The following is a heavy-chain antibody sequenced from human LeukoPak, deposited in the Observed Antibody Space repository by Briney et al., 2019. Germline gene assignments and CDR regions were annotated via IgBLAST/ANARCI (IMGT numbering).Heavy chain of an antibody. CDR1: GYTFTSNY. J-gene: IGHJ3*02. CDR3: ASPYHCSGGSCYSGSGAFDI. V-gene: IGHV1-46*01. Sequence: ASVKVSCKASGYTFTSNYIHWVRQAPGQGLEWMGMIYPRDGSTSYAQKFQGRVTVTRDTSTSTVHMELSGLRSEDTAVYYCASPYHCSGGSCYSGSGAFDIWGQGTMVTVSS. D-gene: IGHD2-15*01. CDR2: IYPRDGST.